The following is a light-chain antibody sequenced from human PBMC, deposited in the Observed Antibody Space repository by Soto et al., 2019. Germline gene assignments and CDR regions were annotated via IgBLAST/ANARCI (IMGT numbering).Light chain of an antibody. J-gene: IGKJ4*01. Sequence: DIPMTQSPSSLSASVGDRVTITCRASQSISSYLHWYQQKPGKAPKLLIYAASSLQSGVPSMFSGSGSGTDFTLTISSLQPEDFATYYCQRSFSTPLSFGGGTKVEIK. CDR3: QRSFSTPLS. V-gene: IGKV1-39*01. CDR1: QSISSY. CDR2: AAS.